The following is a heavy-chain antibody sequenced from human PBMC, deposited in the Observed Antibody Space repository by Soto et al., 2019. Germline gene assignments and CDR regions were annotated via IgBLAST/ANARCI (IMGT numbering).Heavy chain of an antibody. Sequence: PGGSLRLSCAASGFTFSNYALSWVRQAPGKGPEWVSAISGSGGSTYYADSVKGRFTISRDNSKNTLYLQMNSLRVDDTAVYYCAGVWFGSHDPVLDYWGQGTLVTVSS. J-gene: IGHJ4*02. CDR2: ISGSGGST. V-gene: IGHV3-23*01. CDR1: GFTFSNYA. D-gene: IGHD3-10*01. CDR3: AGVWFGSHDPVLDY.